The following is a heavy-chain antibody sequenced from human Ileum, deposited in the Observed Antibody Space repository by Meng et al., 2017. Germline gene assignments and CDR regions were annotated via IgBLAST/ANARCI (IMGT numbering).Heavy chain of an antibody. V-gene: IGHV4-61*01. Sequence: QVSLQDSGPGLVGPSETLSLTCTVSGGSVSSGSYYWNWIRQPPGKGPEWIAYIYYTGSTNYNPSLKSRVIISADTSKNQFSLKLSSVTAADTAVYYCARAETALDYWGQGTLVTVSS. J-gene: IGHJ4*02. CDR3: ARAETALDY. D-gene: IGHD5-18*01. CDR1: GGSVSSGSYY. CDR2: IYYTGST.